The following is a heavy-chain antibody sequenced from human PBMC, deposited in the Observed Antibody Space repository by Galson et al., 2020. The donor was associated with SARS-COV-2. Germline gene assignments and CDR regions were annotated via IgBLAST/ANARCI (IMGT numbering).Heavy chain of an antibody. D-gene: IGHD3-9*01. CDR2: IFHTGAT. Sequence: SATLSLTCAVSGGSINSHNTWWRWVRQPPGKGLDRIGEIFHTGATNYNPSLRSRVTISVDKSNNQFPLKLSSVTAADTAIYYCARLSGINAGYNWCDPWGQGTLVTVSS. CDR3: ARLSGINAGYNWCDP. J-gene: IGHJ5*02. V-gene: IGHV4-4*02. CDR1: GGSINSHNTW.